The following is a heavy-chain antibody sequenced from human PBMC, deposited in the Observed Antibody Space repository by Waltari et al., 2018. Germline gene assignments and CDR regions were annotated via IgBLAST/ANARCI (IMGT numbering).Heavy chain of an antibody. Sequence: EVQLVESGGGLVQPGGSLRLSCAASGNTLGNYYMHWVRQAPGKGLVWGSHINGPGGTTRYGDSVKGRFTISRDNAKKMFYLQMNSLRAEDTAVYFCAREVDAFDVWGQGTMVTVSS. V-gene: IGHV3-74*01. J-gene: IGHJ3*01. CDR3: AREVDAFDV. CDR2: INGPGGTT. CDR1: GNTLGNYY.